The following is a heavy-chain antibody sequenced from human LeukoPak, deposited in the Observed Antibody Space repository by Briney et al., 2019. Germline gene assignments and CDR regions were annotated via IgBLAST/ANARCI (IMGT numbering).Heavy chain of an antibody. Sequence: GGSLRLSCAASGFTVSSNYMSWVRQAPGKGLEWVSVIYSGGSTYYADSVKGRFTISRDSSKSTLYLQMDSLRAEDTAIYYCAKESQLSYSGTFYIDFWGQGTLVTVSS. V-gene: IGHV3-53*05. J-gene: IGHJ4*02. CDR1: GFTVSSNY. CDR3: AKESQLSYSGTFYIDF. D-gene: IGHD1-26*01. CDR2: IYSGGST.